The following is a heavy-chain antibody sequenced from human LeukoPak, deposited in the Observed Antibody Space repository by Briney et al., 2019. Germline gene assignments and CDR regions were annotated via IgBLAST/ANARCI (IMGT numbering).Heavy chain of an antibody. CDR1: GGSIGGGGFF. V-gene: IGHV4-31*03. D-gene: IGHD6-13*01. J-gene: IGHJ4*02. Sequence: SQTLSLTCTVSGGSIGGGGFFWSWIRQNPGQGLEWLGCMHYSGRTYYNPSLKSRVIISADTSKNQFSLKLSSVTAADTAVYYCAKDVQYSSSWYGALSETAAFDYWGQGTLVTVSS. CDR2: MHYSGRT. CDR3: AKDVQYSSSWYGALSETAAFDY.